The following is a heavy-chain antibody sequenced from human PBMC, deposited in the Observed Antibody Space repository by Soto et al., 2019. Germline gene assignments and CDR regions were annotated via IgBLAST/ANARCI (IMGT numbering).Heavy chain of an antibody. V-gene: IGHV3-30-3*01. D-gene: IGHD3-3*01. Sequence: QVPLVESGGGVVQPGRSLRLSCAASGFTFSSYAMHWVRQAPGKGLEWVAVISYDGSNKYYADSVKGRFTISRDNSKNTLYLQMNSLRAEDTAVYYCARDQLFGATIFGVVIDYWGQGTLVTVSS. CDR2: ISYDGSNK. CDR3: ARDQLFGATIFGVVIDY. CDR1: GFTFSSYA. J-gene: IGHJ4*02.